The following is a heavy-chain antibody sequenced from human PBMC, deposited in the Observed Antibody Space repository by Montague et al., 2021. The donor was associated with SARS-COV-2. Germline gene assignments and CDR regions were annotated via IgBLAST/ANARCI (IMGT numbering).Heavy chain of an antibody. CDR1: GDSVSMDGAA. CDR3: ARTSASSDY. J-gene: IGHJ4*02. Sequence: CAISGDSVSMDGAAWNSDRHSPSLGLGWLGRTYYRSKWYNDYAVSVKSRITINPDTSKNQISLQLNSVTPEDTAVYYCARTSASSDYWGQGTLVTVSS. CDR2: TYYRSKWYN. D-gene: IGHD1-26*01. V-gene: IGHV6-1*01.